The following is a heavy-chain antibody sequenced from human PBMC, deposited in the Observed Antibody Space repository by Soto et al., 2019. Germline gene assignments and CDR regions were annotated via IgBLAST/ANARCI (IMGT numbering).Heavy chain of an antibody. D-gene: IGHD6-19*01. CDR1: GFTFSSYW. V-gene: IGHV3-7*01. Sequence: GGSLRLSCAASGFTFSSYWMSWVRQAPGKGLEWVANIKQDGSEKYYVDSVKGRFTISRDNAKNSLYLQMNSLRAEDTAVYYCASSRQWLVDAFDIWGQGTMVTVSS. CDR3: ASSRQWLVDAFDI. J-gene: IGHJ3*02. CDR2: IKQDGSEK.